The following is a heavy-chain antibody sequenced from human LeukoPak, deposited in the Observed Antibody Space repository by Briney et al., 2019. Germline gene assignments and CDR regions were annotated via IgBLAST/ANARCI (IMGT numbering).Heavy chain of an antibody. V-gene: IGHV4-61*02. CDR3: ARDRVVSSPTAAAVRYYYYYNMDV. J-gene: IGHJ6*03. Sequence: SETLSLTCTVSGGSISSGSYYWSWIRQPAGKGLEWIGRIYTSGSANYNPSLKSRVTISVDTSKNQFSLKLSSVTAADTAVYYCARDRVVSSPTAAAVRYYYYYNMDVWGKGTTVTVSS. CDR1: GGSISSGSYY. CDR2: IYTSGSA. D-gene: IGHD6-13*01.